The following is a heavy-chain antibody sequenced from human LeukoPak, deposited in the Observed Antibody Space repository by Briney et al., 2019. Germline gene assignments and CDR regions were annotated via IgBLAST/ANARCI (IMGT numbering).Heavy chain of an antibody. J-gene: IGHJ6*02. CDR2: IYPGDSDT. V-gene: IGHV5-51*01. D-gene: IGHD2-21*02. CDR3: ARRAYCGGDCTRAYYSYCAMDV. Sequence: GESLKISCKGSGYTFNTYLIVWVRQMPGKGLEWMGIIYPGDSDTRYSPSFQGQVTISADKSITTAYLQWSSLKASDTAVYYCARRAYCGGDCTRAYYSYCAMDVWGQGTTVTVSS. CDR1: GYTFNTYL.